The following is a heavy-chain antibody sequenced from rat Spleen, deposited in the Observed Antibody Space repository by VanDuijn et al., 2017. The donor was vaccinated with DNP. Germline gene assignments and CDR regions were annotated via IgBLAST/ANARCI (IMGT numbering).Heavy chain of an antibody. Sequence: EVQLQESGPGLVKPSQSLSLTCSVTGYSITSNYWGWIRKFPGDKMEWIGHISYSGSPNYNPSLKSRISITRDTSKNQFFLHLNSVTSEDTATYYCARWGDYFDYWGQGVMVTVSS. CDR3: ARWGDYFDY. CDR1: GYSITSNY. CDR2: ISYSGSP. V-gene: IGHV3-1*01. J-gene: IGHJ2*01.